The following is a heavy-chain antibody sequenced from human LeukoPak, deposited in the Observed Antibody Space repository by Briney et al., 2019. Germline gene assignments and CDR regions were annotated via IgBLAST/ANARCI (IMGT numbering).Heavy chain of an antibody. D-gene: IGHD4-17*01. CDR2: IYYSGST. CDR3: ARSSGDGGFDY. J-gene: IGHJ4*02. CDR1: GGSISSSSYY. Sequence: PSETLSLTCTVSGGSISSSSYYWGWIRQPQWKGLERIGSIYYSGSTYYNPSLKSRVTISVDTSKNQFSLKLSSVTAADTAVYYCARSSGDGGFDYWGQGTLVTVSS. V-gene: IGHV4-39*07.